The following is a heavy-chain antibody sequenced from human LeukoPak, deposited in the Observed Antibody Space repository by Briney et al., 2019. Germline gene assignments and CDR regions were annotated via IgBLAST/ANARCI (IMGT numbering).Heavy chain of an antibody. V-gene: IGHV1-69*04. Sequence: SVKVSCKASGGTFSSYAISLVRQAPGQGLEWMGRSIPILGIANYAQKFQGRVTITADKSTSTAYMELSSLRSEDTAVYYCAREGSSGESYYYYGMDVWGQGTTDTVSS. CDR2: SIPILGIA. D-gene: IGHD6-19*01. CDR1: GGTFSSYA. CDR3: AREGSSGESYYYYGMDV. J-gene: IGHJ6*02.